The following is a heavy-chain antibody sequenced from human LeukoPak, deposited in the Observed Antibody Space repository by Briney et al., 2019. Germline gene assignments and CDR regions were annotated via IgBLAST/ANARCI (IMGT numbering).Heavy chain of an antibody. CDR1: GYTFTGYY. CDR3: ARVGTSPYYYYMDV. V-gene: IGHV1-46*01. Sequence: ASVTVSCKASGYTFTGYYMYWVRQAPGQGLEWMGIINPSGVSISYAQKFQGRVTMTRDMSTSTVYMELSSLRSEDTAVYYCARVGTSPYYYYMDVWGKGTTVTVSS. J-gene: IGHJ6*03. CDR2: INPSGVSI. D-gene: IGHD1-14*01.